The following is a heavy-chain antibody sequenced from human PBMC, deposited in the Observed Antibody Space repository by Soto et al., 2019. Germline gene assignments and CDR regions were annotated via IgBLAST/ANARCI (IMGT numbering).Heavy chain of an antibody. J-gene: IGHJ3*02. CDR2: ISYSGST. D-gene: IGHD3-16*01. CDR1: GGSISSSSYY. CDR3: ARVSSRMINAFDI. Sequence: SETLSLTCTVSGGSISSSSYYWGWIRQPPGKGLEWIGSISYSGSTYYNPSLKSRVTISVDTSKNQFSLKLSSVTAADTAVYYCARVSSRMINAFDIWGQGTMVTVSS. V-gene: IGHV4-39*07.